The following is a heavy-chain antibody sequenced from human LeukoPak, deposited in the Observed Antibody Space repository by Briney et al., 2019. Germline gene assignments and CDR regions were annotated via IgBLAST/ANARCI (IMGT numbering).Heavy chain of an antibody. CDR3: ARGYYYDFD. CDR1: RFTFSNFL. V-gene: IGHV3-7*01. CDR2: INQDGSEK. D-gene: IGHD3-22*01. J-gene: IGHJ4*02. Sequence: GGSLTLSCAASRFTFSNFLLNWVRQAPGKGLEWVANINQDGSEKYYVDSVKGRFTISRDNAKNSLYLQMNNLRGEDTAVYYCARGYYYDFDWGQGTLVTVSS.